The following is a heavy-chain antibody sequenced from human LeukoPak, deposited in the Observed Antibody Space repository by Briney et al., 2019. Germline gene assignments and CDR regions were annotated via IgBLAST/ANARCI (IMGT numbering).Heavy chain of an antibody. CDR3: ARGGVDYYGSGTYYLMYYFDY. D-gene: IGHD3-10*01. J-gene: IGHJ4*02. CDR1: GFTFSSYS. CDR2: ISGSGGAT. V-gene: IGHV3-23*01. Sequence: GGSLRLSCAASGFTFSSYSMSWVRQAPGKGLEWVSGISGSGGATYYADSVKGRFTISRDDPHNTLYLQMNSLRAEDTAVYFCARGGVDYYGSGTYYLMYYFDYWGQGALVTVSS.